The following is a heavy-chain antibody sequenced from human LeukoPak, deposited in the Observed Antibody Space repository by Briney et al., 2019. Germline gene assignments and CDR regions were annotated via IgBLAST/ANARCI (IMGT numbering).Heavy chain of an antibody. CDR2: INRNGDGT. CDR3: ARLGGPDYYFYYYMDV. D-gene: IGHD1-26*01. J-gene: IGHJ6*03. Sequence: RPGGSLRLSCAASGFTLDDYGMSWVRQVPGKGLEWICGINRNGDGTGYADSVKGRFTISRDNAKNSLYLQMDSLRAEDTALYYCARLGGPDYYFYYYMDVWGKGTTVTVSS. V-gene: IGHV3-20*04. CDR1: GFTLDDYG.